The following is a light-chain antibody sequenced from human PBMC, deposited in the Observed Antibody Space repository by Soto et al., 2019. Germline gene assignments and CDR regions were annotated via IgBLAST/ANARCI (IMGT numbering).Light chain of an antibody. V-gene: IGKV1-39*01. Sequence: DIQMTQSPSSLSASVGDRVTITCRASQSISSYLNWYQQKPGKAPKLLIYAASSLQSGVPSRFSGSGSGTDFTLPTSSLQPEDFATYYCQQSYSTLYTFGQGTKLEI. J-gene: IGKJ2*01. CDR3: QQSYSTLYT. CDR2: AAS. CDR1: QSISSY.